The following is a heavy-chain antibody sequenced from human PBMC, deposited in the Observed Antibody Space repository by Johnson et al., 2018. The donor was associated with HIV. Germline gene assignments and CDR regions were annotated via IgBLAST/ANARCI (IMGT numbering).Heavy chain of an antibody. J-gene: IGHJ3*02. Sequence: VQLVESGGGLVQSGGSLRLSCAASGFTFSSYAMHWVRQAPGKGLEWVAVISYDGSEKYFADSVKGRFAISRDSSKNTLYLQMNSLRAEDTAVYYCTTEVGATQNACDIWGQGTMVTVSS. D-gene: IGHD1-26*01. V-gene: IGHV3-30*09. CDR1: GFTFSSYA. CDR2: ISYDGSEK. CDR3: TTEVGATQNACDI.